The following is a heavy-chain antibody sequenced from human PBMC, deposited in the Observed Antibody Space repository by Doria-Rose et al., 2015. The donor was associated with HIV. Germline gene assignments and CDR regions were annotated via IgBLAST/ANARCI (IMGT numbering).Heavy chain of an antibody. CDR2: TYYTGTS. J-gene: IGHJ4*02. D-gene: IGHD3-3*01. V-gene: IGHV4-31*03. Sequence: QVQLQESGPGLAKPSETLSLICSVSGASVSSRGYYWNWIRQVPGKGLESLGYTYYTGTSDYSPSLKSRLNMAVDTSKNQFSLKLSFVTVADTAVYYCARMGSYRGLDYWGQGALVIVSA. CDR1: GASVSSRGYY. CDR3: ARMGSYRGLDY.